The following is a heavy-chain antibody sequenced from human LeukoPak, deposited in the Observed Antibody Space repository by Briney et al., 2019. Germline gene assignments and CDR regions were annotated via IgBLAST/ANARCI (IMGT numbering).Heavy chain of an antibody. Sequence: SETLSLTCTVSGGSISSGGYYWSWIRQHPGKGLEWIGYIYYSGSTYYNPSLKSRVTISVDTSKNQFSLKLSSVTAADTAVYYCARDPTGSYYGSGSPTAYYFDYWGQGTLVTVSS. V-gene: IGHV4-31*03. CDR3: ARDPTGSYYGSGSPTAYYFDY. CDR1: GGSISSGGYY. J-gene: IGHJ4*02. CDR2: IYYSGST. D-gene: IGHD3-10*01.